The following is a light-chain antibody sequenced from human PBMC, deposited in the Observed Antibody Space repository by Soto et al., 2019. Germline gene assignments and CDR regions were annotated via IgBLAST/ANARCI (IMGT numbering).Light chain of an antibody. Sequence: QSVLTQPASVSGSPGQSITISCTETSSDIGTYNLVSWYQHYPGKAPKLMIYEGIKRPSGVSNRFSGSKSGNTAFLTISGLQAEDEADYYCCSYAGSGTDNYVFGSGTKVTVL. J-gene: IGLJ1*01. V-gene: IGLV2-23*01. CDR3: CSYAGSGTDNYV. CDR1: SSDIGTYNL. CDR2: EGI.